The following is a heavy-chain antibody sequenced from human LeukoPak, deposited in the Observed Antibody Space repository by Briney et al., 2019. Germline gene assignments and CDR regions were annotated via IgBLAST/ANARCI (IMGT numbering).Heavy chain of an antibody. J-gene: IGHJ4*01. CDR3: AREGFYFFDF. CDR1: GFTFSTHG. V-gene: IGHV3-7*01. CDR2: IKQDGSEK. Sequence: GGSLRLSCAASGFTFSTHGMNWVRQAPGKGLEWVANIKQDGSEKTYADSVRGRFTIFRDNAKDSVYLQMNSLRAEDSAIYYCAREGFYFFDFWGQGTLVTVSS.